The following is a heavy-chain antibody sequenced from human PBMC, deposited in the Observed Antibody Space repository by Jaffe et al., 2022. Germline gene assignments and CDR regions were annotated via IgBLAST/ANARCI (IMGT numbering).Heavy chain of an antibody. V-gene: IGHV3-7*01. CDR3: MRNVDY. CDR2: INGDGSVN. CDR1: GFTFSDFW. J-gene: IGHJ4*02. Sequence: EVQLVESGGGLVQPGGSLRLSCATSGFTFSDFWMTWVRQVPGKGLEWLANINGDGSVNYYMDSVKGRFTISRDNAKNSVYLQMNSLRVEDTAVYYCMRNVDYWGQGTLLTVSS.